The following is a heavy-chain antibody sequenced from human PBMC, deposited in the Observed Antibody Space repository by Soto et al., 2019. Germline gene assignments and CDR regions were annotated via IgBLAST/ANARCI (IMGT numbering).Heavy chain of an antibody. J-gene: IGHJ2*01. Sequence: GGSLRLSCAASGFTFSDYFMTWIRQAPGKGLQWVSFITTSSSNTNYADSVKGRFAISRDNAKNSLYLQMNSLRVEDTAVYYCVRGRFPKWYFDLWGRGTLVTVSS. V-gene: IGHV3-11*06. CDR2: ITTSSSNT. CDR3: VRGRFPKWYFDL. D-gene: IGHD3-10*01. CDR1: GFTFSDYF.